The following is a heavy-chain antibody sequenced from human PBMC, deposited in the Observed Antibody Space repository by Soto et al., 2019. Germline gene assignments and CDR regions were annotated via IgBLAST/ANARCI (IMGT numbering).Heavy chain of an antibody. J-gene: IGHJ4*02. Sequence: QVQLVESGGGVVQPVRSLRLSCAASGFTFSSYGMHWVRQAPGKGLEWVAVIWYDGSNKYYADSVKGRFTISRDNSKNTLYLQMNSLRAEDTAAYYCARERQLGHYFDYWGQGTLVTVSS. D-gene: IGHD6-13*01. V-gene: IGHV3-33*01. CDR3: ARERQLGHYFDY. CDR1: GFTFSSYG. CDR2: IWYDGSNK.